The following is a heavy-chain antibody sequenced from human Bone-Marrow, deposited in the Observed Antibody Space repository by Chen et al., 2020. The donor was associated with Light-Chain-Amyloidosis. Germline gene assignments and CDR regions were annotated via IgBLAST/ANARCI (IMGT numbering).Heavy chain of an antibody. V-gene: IGHV5-51*01. CDR1: GYTFPNYW. Sequence: EVKKPGESLKISCKGSGYTFPNYWIGWVRQMPGKGLEWMGVIYPDDSDARYSPSFEGQVTISADKSITTASLQWRSLKASDTAMYYCARRRDGYNFDYWGQGTLVTVSS. D-gene: IGHD5-12*01. CDR3: ARRRDGYNFDY. CDR2: IYPDDSDA. J-gene: IGHJ4*02.